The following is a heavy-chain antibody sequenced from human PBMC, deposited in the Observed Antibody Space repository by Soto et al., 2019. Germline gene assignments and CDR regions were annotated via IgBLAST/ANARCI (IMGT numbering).Heavy chain of an antibody. V-gene: IGHV1-3*01. CDR1: GYTFTRYT. Sequence: ASVKVSCKASGYTFTRYTMNWVRQAPGQRLEWMGWINPANGNTKSSQKFQDRVIITRETSASTAYMDLSSLRSEDTAVYYCARGIATGQLDPWGQGTLVTVSS. J-gene: IGHJ5*02. CDR3: ARGIATGQLDP. D-gene: IGHD2-15*01. CDR2: INPANGNT.